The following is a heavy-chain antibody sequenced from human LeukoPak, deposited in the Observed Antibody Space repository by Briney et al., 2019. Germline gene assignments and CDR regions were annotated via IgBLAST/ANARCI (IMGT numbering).Heavy chain of an antibody. Sequence: SVKVSCKASGGTFSSYAISWVRQAPGQGLEWMGGIIPIFGTANYAQKFQGRVTMTRDTSISTAYMELSRLRSDDTAVYYCARDRYYGSGSPYGMDVWGQGTTVTVSS. J-gene: IGHJ6*02. CDR1: GGTFSSYA. CDR3: ARDRYYGSGSPYGMDV. D-gene: IGHD3-10*01. V-gene: IGHV1-69*05. CDR2: IIPIFGTA.